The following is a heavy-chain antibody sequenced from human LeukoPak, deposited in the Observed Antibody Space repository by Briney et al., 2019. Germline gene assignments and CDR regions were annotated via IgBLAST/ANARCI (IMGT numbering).Heavy chain of an antibody. V-gene: IGHV3-23*01. Sequence: PGGSLRLSCAASGFTVSSNYMSWVRQAPGKGLEWVSGISASGDSTYYADSVKGQFTISRDNSKNTLYLQMNSLRADDTAVYYCAKALPLSGYSSTWYRVGFDYWGQGTLVTVSS. J-gene: IGHJ4*02. CDR2: ISASGDST. CDR1: GFTVSSNY. CDR3: AKALPLSGYSSTWYRVGFDY. D-gene: IGHD6-13*01.